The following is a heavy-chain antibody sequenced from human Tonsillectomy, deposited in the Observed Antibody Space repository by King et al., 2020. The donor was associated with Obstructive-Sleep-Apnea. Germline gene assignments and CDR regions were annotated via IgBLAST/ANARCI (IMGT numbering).Heavy chain of an antibody. CDR3: ARGGGYSYGKHFDY. CDR2: MFHGGST. CDR1: GGSINNNNW. J-gene: IGHJ4*02. D-gene: IGHD5-18*01. V-gene: IGHV4-4*02. Sequence: QLQESGPGLVKPSGTLSLTCAVSGGSINNNNWWSWVRQPPGKGLEWIGDMFHGGSTNYNPSLKSRVTISIDRSKNQFSLKLNSVTAADTAVYYCARGGGYSYGKHFDYWGQGALVTVSS.